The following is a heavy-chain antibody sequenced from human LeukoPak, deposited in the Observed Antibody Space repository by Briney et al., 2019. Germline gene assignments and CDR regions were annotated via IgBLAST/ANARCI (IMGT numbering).Heavy chain of an antibody. Sequence: GGSLRLSCAASGFTFSSYGMHWVRQAPGKGLEGVAVIWYDGSNKYYADSVKGRFTISRDNSKNTLYLQMNSLRAEDTAVYYCARAQLVVPAAINYYGMDVWGQGTTVTVSS. CDR3: ARAQLVVPAAINYYGMDV. J-gene: IGHJ6*02. CDR2: IWYDGSNK. V-gene: IGHV3-33*01. CDR1: GFTFSSYG. D-gene: IGHD2-2*01.